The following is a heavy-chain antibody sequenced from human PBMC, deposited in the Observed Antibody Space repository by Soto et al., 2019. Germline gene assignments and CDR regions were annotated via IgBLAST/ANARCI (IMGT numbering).Heavy chain of an antibody. CDR3: ARGSYGSYYYYGMDV. CDR1: GGSISSSSYY. V-gene: IGHV4-39*01. J-gene: IGHJ6*02. Sequence: SETLSLTCTVPGGSISSSSYYWGWIRQPPGKGLEWIGSIYYSGSTYYNPSLKSRVTISVDTSKNQFSLKLSSVTAADTAVYYCARGSYGSYYYYGMDVWGQGTTVTVSS. CDR2: IYYSGST. D-gene: IGHD5-18*01.